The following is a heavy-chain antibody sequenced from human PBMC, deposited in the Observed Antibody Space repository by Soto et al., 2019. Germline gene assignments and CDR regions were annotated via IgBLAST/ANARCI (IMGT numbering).Heavy chain of an antibody. CDR1: GFTFRDYY. D-gene: IGHD2-15*01. Sequence: QVQLVESGGGLVKPGGSLRLSCAASGFTFRDYYMTWIRQAPGKGLDWVAYISSSGTGIYYADSVKGRLTISRDNTKNSLYLQMSGLRAEDTAVYYCARAYSDAFDIWGQGTMVTVSS. CDR3: ARAYSDAFDI. CDR2: ISSSGTGI. J-gene: IGHJ3*02. V-gene: IGHV3-11*01.